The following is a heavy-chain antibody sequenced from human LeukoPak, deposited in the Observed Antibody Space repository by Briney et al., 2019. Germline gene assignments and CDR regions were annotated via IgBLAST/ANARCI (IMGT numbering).Heavy chain of an antibody. CDR2: MNPNSGNT. CDR1: GYTFTSYD. CDR3: ARGLITIFGVVIIDYYYYGMDV. J-gene: IGHJ6*02. V-gene: IGHV1-8*01. D-gene: IGHD3-3*01. Sequence: ASVKVSCKASGYTFTSYDINWERQATGQGLEWMGWMNPNSGNTVYAQKFQGRDTITRNTSISTAYMELSSLRSEDTAVYYCARGLITIFGVVIIDYYYYGMDVWGQGTTVTVSS.